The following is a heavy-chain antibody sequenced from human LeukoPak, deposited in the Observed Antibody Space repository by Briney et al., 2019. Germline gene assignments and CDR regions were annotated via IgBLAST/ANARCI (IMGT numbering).Heavy chain of an antibody. Sequence: ASVKVSCKASGYTFTSYYMRWVRQAPGQGLEWMGIINPSGGSTSYAQKFQGRVTMTRDTSTSTVYMELSSLRSEDTAVYYCATLWFGVYMDVWGKGTTVTVSS. V-gene: IGHV1-46*03. D-gene: IGHD3-10*01. CDR3: ATLWFGVYMDV. CDR2: INPSGGST. CDR1: GYTFTSYY. J-gene: IGHJ6*03.